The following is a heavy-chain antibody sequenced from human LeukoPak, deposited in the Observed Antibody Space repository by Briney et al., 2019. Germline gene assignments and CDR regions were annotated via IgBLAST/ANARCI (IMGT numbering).Heavy chain of an antibody. CDR3: AKDLGGLYYYYYGMDV. CDR1: GFTFSSYA. Sequence: GGSLRLSCAASGFTFSSYAMSWVRQAPGKGLEWVSAISGSGGSAYYADSVKGRFTISRDNSKNTLYLQMNSLRAEDTAVYYCAKDLGGLYYYYYGMDVWGQGTTVTVSS. CDR2: ISGSGGSA. J-gene: IGHJ6*02. D-gene: IGHD3-16*01. V-gene: IGHV3-23*01.